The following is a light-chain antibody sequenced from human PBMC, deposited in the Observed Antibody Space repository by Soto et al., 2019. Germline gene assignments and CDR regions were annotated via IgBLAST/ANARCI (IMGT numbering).Light chain of an antibody. V-gene: IGKV1-5*01. J-gene: IGKJ4*01. Sequence: DIQMTQSPATLSASVGDRVTITCRASQNIYTWLAWYQQKPGKAPKLLIYDASSLESGVPSRFSGSGSGTEFTLTISSLQPDDFATYYCQQYNSYSLTFGGGTKVDI. CDR3: QQYNSYSLT. CDR2: DAS. CDR1: QNIYTW.